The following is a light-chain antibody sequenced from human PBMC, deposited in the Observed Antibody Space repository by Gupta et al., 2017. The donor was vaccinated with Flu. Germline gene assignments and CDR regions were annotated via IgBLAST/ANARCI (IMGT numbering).Light chain of an antibody. CDR2: RNN. CDR3: AAWDDSLSGPV. V-gene: IGLV1-47*01. CDR1: RSNIGSNY. J-gene: IGLJ3*02. Sequence: QSVLTQPPPASGTPGQRVTISCSGSRSNIGSNYVYWHQQLPGTAPKLLIYRNNQRPAWVPDRFSGSKSGTSASLAICGLRSEDEADYYCAAWDDSLSGPVFGGGTKLTVL.